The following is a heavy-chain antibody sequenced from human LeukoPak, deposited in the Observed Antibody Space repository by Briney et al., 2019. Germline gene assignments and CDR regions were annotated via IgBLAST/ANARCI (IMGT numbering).Heavy chain of an antibody. CDR2: MNPNSGYT. J-gene: IGHJ6*03. CDR1: GYTFTTYD. Sequence: ASVKVSCKASGYTFTTYDINWVRQATGQGLEWMGWMNPNSGYTGYAQKFQGRVTITRDTSISTAYMELSSLRSDDTAVYYCARVRYPLQKPYYYYYMDVWGKGTTVTVSS. V-gene: IGHV1-8*03. CDR3: ARVRYPLQKPYYYYYMDV. D-gene: IGHD4-11*01.